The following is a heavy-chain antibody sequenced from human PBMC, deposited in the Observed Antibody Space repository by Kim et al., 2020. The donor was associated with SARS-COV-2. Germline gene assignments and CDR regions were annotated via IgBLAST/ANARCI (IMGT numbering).Heavy chain of an antibody. Sequence: SETLSLTCTVSGDSISSGNSYWSWLRQSPGKGLEWIGYIENGGSTNYNPSLKSRLTILEDTSKNQSSLKLRSVTAADTAVYYCARDRVPYDSRGYPLAYYYALDVWGPGTTVTVSS. V-gene: IGHV4-30-4*01. CDR3: ARDRVPYDSRGYPLAYYYALDV. CDR2: IENGGST. CDR1: GDSISSGNSY. D-gene: IGHD3-22*01. J-gene: IGHJ6*02.